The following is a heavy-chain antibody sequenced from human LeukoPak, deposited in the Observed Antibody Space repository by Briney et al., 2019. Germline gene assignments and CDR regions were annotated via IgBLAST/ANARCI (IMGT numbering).Heavy chain of an antibody. J-gene: IGHJ4*02. CDR3: AKSFGPGSFFDY. CDR2: IGGSGGDT. Sequence: GGSLRLSCAASGFSFNNYAMSWVRQAPGKGLEWLSAIGGSGGDTYYADSVKGRFTISRDNSKNTLFLRMNSLRAEDTAVYYCAKSFGPGSFFDYWGQGTLVTVSS. CDR1: GFSFNNYA. D-gene: IGHD3-10*01. V-gene: IGHV3-23*01.